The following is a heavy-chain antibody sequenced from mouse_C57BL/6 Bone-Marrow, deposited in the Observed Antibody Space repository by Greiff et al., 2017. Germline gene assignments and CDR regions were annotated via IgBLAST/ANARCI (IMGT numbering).Heavy chain of an antibody. J-gene: IGHJ4*01. CDR2: IDPSDSYT. V-gene: IGHV1-59*01. Sequence: QVQLQQPGAELVRPGTSVKLSCKASGYTFTSYWMPWVQQRPGQGLEWIGVIDPSDSYTNYNQKFKGKATLTVDTSSSTAYMQLSSLTSEDSAVYYCASLHYGSRDYAMDYWGQGTSVTGSS. CDR1: GYTFTSYW. D-gene: IGHD1-1*01. CDR3: ASLHYGSRDYAMDY.